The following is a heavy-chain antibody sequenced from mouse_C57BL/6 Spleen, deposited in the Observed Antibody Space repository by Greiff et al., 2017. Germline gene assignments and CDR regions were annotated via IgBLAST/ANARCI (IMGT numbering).Heavy chain of an antibody. V-gene: IGHV1-64*01. Sequence: QVQLQQPGAELVKPGASVKLSCKASGYTFTSYWMHWVKQRPGQGLEWIGMIHPNSGSTNYNEKFKSKATLTVDKSSSTAYMQLSSLTSEDSAVYYCARTLSSDYFDYWGQGTTLTGSS. CDR3: ARTLSSDYFDY. CDR1: GYTFTSYW. D-gene: IGHD6-1*01. J-gene: IGHJ2*01. CDR2: IHPNSGST.